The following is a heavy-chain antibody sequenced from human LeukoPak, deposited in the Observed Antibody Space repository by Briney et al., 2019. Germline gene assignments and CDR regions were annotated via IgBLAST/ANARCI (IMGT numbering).Heavy chain of an antibody. D-gene: IGHD7-27*01. CDR3: ARARTTHWANAFDI. V-gene: IGHV2-70*11. Sequence: SGPTLVNPTQTLTLTCTFSGFSLSTSGMCVSWIRRSPGKALEWLARIDWDDDKYYSTSLKTRLTISKDTSRNQVVLTMTNMDPVDTATYYCARARTTHWANAFDIWGRGTMVTVSS. CDR2: IDWDDDK. J-gene: IGHJ3*02. CDR1: GFSLSTSGMC.